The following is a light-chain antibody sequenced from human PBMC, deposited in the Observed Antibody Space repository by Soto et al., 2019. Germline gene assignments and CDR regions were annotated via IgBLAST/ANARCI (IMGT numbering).Light chain of an antibody. CDR3: QSYDSRLSGYV. V-gene: IGLV1-40*01. CDR2: GNS. Sequence: QAVVTQPPSVSGAPGQRVTISCTGSSSNIGAGYDVHWYQQLPRTAPKLLIYGNSNRPSGVPDRFSGSKSGTSASLAITGLQAEDEADYYCQSYDSRLSGYVFGTGTQLTVL. CDR1: SSNIGAGYD. J-gene: IGLJ1*01.